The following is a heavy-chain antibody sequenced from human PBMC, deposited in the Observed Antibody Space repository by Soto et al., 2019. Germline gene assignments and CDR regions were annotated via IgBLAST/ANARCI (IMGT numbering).Heavy chain of an antibody. CDR3: ARVVDCRYGICSFWFDS. Sequence: GGSLRLSCSASGFTFSSYGLHWVRQAPGKGLEYVSAISSNGGSTYYADAVKGRFTISRDNAENTVYLQMSSLRTADTAVYYCARVVDCRYGICSFWFDSWGQGTLVTVSS. CDR1: GFTFSSYG. V-gene: IGHV3-64D*06. CDR2: ISSNGGST. D-gene: IGHD3-10*02. J-gene: IGHJ5*01.